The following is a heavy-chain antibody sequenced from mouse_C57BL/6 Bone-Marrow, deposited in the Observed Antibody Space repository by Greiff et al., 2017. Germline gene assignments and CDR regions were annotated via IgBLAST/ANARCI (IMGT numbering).Heavy chain of an antibody. CDR2: INPNNGGT. D-gene: IGHD2-1*01. CDR3: ARNYGNYLYAMDY. Sequence: EVQLQQSGPELVKPGASVKISCKASGYTFTDYYMNWVKQSHGKSLEWIGDINPNNGGTSYNQKFKGKATLTVDKSSSTAYMELRSLTSEDSAVYYCARNYGNYLYAMDYWGQGTSVTVSS. J-gene: IGHJ4*01. CDR1: GYTFTDYY. V-gene: IGHV1-26*01.